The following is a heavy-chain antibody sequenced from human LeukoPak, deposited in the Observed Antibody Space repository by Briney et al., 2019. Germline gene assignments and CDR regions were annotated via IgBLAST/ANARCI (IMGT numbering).Heavy chain of an antibody. CDR1: GFTFSSYA. D-gene: IGHD6-19*01. CDR2: IRGSGGGT. V-gene: IGHV3-23*01. J-gene: IGHJ4*02. Sequence: DPGGSLRLSCAASGFTFSSYAMSWVRQAPGKGMEWVSAIRGSGGGTYHADSVKGRFTISRDNSKNTLYLQMNSLRDEDTALYYCAKAGIGVVGYFDYWGQGTLVTVSS. CDR3: AKAGIGVVGYFDY.